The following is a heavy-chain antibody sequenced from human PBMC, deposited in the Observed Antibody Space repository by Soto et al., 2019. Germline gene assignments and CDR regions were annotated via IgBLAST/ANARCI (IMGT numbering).Heavy chain of an antibody. CDR1: GFTFSSYG. D-gene: IGHD5-12*01. J-gene: IGHJ4*02. CDR2: ISYDGSNK. V-gene: IGHV3-30*18. CDR3: AKPDSRGYRGYDY. Sequence: QVQLVESGGGVVQPGRSLRLSCAASGFTFSSYGMHWVRQAPGKGLEWVAVISYDGSNKYYGDSVKGRFTISRDNSKNTLYLQMNSLRAEDTAVYYCAKPDSRGYRGYDYWGQGTLVTVSS.